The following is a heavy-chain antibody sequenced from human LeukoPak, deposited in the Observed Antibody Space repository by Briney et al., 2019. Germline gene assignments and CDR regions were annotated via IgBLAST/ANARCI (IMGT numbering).Heavy chain of an antibody. V-gene: IGHV3-53*01. D-gene: IGHD4-17*01. J-gene: IGHJ3*02. CDR3: ARTMTTVTTDAFDI. CDR2: IYSGGST. Sequence: GGSLRLSCAASEFNFKTYGMSWVRQAPGKGLEWVSVIYSGGSTYYADSVKGRFTISRDNSKNTLYLQMNSLRAEDTAVYYCARTMTTVTTDAFDIWGQGTMVTVSS. CDR1: EFNFKTYG.